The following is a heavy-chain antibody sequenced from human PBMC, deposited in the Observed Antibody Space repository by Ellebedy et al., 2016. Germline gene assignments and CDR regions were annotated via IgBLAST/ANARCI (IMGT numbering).Heavy chain of an antibody. D-gene: IGHD3-3*01. J-gene: IGHJ4*02. V-gene: IGHV3-30-3*02. CDR1: GFTFSSYA. Sequence: GESLKISXAASGFTFSSYAMHWVRQAPGKGLEWVAVISYDGSNKYYADSVKGRFTISRDNSKNTLYLQMNSLRAEDTAVYYCAKQRGNYDFWGGTDYWGQGTLVTVSS. CDR2: ISYDGSNK. CDR3: AKQRGNYDFWGGTDY.